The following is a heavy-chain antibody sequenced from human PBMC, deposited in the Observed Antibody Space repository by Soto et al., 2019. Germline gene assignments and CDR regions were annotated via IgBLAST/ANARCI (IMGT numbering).Heavy chain of an antibody. J-gene: IGHJ6*02. CDR1: GGTFSSYP. CDR2: VIPIFGTT. CDR3: ARDSSTSPYYYGMDV. D-gene: IGHD4-17*01. Sequence: QVQLVQSGAEVKKPGSSVKVSCKASGGTFSSYPINWVRQAPGQGLEWMGGVIPIFGTTNYAQKFQGRVTITADEFTTTAYMEMSSLRSDDTAVYYCARDSSTSPYYYGMDVWGQGTTVTVSS. V-gene: IGHV1-69*01.